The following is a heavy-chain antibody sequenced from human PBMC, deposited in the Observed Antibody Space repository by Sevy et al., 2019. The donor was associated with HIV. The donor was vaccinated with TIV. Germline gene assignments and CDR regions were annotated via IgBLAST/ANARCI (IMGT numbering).Heavy chain of an antibody. J-gene: IGHJ4*02. CDR3: ARGPNGNYLLYYLDY. Sequence: ASVKVSCKASGGSLNTHAISWVRQAPGQGLEWMGESIPGFSSTRYAERFQDRVTLTADEFTSTVYMEVTSLKSTDTAVYYCARGPNGNYLLYYLDYWGQGTLVTVSS. CDR2: SIPGFSST. D-gene: IGHD1-7*01. CDR1: GGSLNTHA. V-gene: IGHV1-69*13.